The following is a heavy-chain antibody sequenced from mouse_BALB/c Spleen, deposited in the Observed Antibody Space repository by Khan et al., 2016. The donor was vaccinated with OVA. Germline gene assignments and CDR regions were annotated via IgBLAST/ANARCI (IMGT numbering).Heavy chain of an antibody. J-gene: IGHJ2*01. V-gene: IGHV3-2*02. Sequence: EVQLVESGPGLVKPSQSLSLTCTVTGYSITRDYAWNWIRQFPGNKLEWMGYISYSGRTSYNPSLKSRISITRDTSKNQFFLQLNSVTTEDTATYYCARSVTITTVVATDFDYCGQGTTLTVSS. CDR3: ARSVTITTVVATDFDY. CDR2: ISYSGRT. CDR1: GYSITRDYA. D-gene: IGHD1-1*01.